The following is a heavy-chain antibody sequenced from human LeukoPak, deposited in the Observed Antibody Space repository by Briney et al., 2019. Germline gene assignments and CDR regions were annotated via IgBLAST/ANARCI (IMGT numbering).Heavy chain of an antibody. CDR1: GVSISSYY. CDR2: ISYSRST. V-gene: IGHV4-59*12. D-gene: IGHD1-26*01. CDR3: ARDRSGSRWGWFDP. J-gene: IGHJ5*02. Sequence: SETLSLTCTVPGVSISSYYWSWIRQPPGKGLEWIGYISYSRSTSYNPTLKSRATMSIDTSKNQFSLKLSSVTAADTAVYYCARDRSGSRWGWFDPWGQGTLVTVSS.